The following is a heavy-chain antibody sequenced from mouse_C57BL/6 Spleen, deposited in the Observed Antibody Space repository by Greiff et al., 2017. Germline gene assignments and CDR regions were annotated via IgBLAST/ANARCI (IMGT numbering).Heavy chain of an antibody. Sequence: QVQLQQSGPELVKPGASVKISCKASGYAFSSSWMNWVKQRPGKGLEWIGRIYPGDGDTNYNGKFKGKATLTADKSSSTAYMQLSSLTSEDSAVYCCATGSSGYAAWFAYWGQGTLVTVSA. D-gene: IGHD3-2*02. J-gene: IGHJ3*01. CDR1: GYAFSSSW. CDR3: ATGSSGYAAWFAY. CDR2: IYPGDGDT. V-gene: IGHV1-82*01.